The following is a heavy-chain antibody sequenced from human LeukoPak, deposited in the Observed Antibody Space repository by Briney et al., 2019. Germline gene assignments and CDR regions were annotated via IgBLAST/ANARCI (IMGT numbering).Heavy chain of an antibody. CDR2: ISGSGGST. Sequence: PGGSLRLSCAASGFTFSSYAMSWVRQAPGKGLEWVSAISGSGGSTYYADSVKGRFTIPRDNSKHTLYLQMNSLRAEDTAVYYCAKDGLSPHWYYYDSSGYRAYYFDYWGQGTLVTVSS. CDR1: GFTFSSYA. V-gene: IGHV3-23*01. CDR3: AKDGLSPHWYYYDSSGYRAYYFDY. J-gene: IGHJ4*02. D-gene: IGHD3-22*01.